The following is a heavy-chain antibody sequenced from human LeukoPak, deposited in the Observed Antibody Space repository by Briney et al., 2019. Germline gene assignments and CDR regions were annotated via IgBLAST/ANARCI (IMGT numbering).Heavy chain of an antibody. D-gene: IGHD3-22*01. CDR2: ISGSGGST. V-gene: IGHV3-23*01. J-gene: IGHJ4*02. Sequence: GGSLRLSCAASGFTFSSYAMSWVRQAPGKGLEWVSAISGSGGSTYYAASVKGRFTISRDNPKNTLYLQMNSLRAEDTAVYYCAKDGYYDSSGYSDYWGQGTLVTVSS. CDR3: AKDGYYDSSGYSDY. CDR1: GFTFSSYA.